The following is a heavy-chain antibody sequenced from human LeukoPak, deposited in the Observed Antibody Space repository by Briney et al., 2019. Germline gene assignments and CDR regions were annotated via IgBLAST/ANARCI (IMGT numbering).Heavy chain of an antibody. CDR2: LNPKSGRT. D-gene: IGHD6-13*01. V-gene: IGHV1-8*01. CDR3: ARGRSGLAAAGTYDY. J-gene: IGHJ4*02. Sequence: ASVKVSCKASGYTFTSSDINWVRQATGQGREWMGWLNPKSGRTGYAKKFQDRVSMTMNTSISTAYMEVSSLRFDDTAVYYCARGRSGLAAAGTYDYWGQGTLITVSS. CDR1: GYTFTSSD.